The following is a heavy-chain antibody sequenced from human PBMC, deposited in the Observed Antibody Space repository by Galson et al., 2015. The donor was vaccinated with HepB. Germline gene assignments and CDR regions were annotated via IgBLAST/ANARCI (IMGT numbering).Heavy chain of an antibody. D-gene: IGHD3-22*01. CDR3: ARVGYYDSSGYYRGLDY. CDR2: ISSSSSYI. Sequence: SLRLSCAASGFTFSSYSMNWVRQAPGKGLEWVSSISSSSSYIYYADSVKGRFTISRDNAKNSLYLQMNSLRAEDTAVYYCARVGYYDSSGYYRGLDYWGQGTLVTVSS. CDR1: GFTFSSYS. V-gene: IGHV3-21*01. J-gene: IGHJ4*02.